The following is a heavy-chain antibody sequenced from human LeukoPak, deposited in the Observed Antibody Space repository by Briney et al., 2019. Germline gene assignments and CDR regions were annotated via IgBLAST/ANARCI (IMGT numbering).Heavy chain of an antibody. CDR1: GGSVSSGSYY. CDR2: IYHSGST. CDR3: ARSHDSSSWYFDY. Sequence: SETLSLTCTVSGGSVSSGSYYWSWIRQPPGKGLEWIGYIYHSGSTYYNPSLKSRVTISVDRSKNQFSLKLSSVTAADTAVYYCARSHDSSSWYFDYWGQGTLVTVSS. V-gene: IGHV4-30-2*01. D-gene: IGHD6-13*01. J-gene: IGHJ4*02.